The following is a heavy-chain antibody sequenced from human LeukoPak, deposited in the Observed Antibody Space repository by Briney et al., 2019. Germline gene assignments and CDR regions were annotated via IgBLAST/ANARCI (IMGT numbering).Heavy chain of an antibody. J-gene: IGHJ4*02. Sequence: GGSLRLSCAASGFTFSSYGMHWVRQAPGKGLEWVAVISYDGSNKYYADSVKGRFTISRDNSKNTLYLQMNSLRAEDTAVYYCAKDSSYDSSGYYSVFDYWGQGTLVTVSS. V-gene: IGHV3-30*18. D-gene: IGHD3-22*01. CDR3: AKDSSYDSSGYYSVFDY. CDR2: ISYDGSNK. CDR1: GFTFSSYG.